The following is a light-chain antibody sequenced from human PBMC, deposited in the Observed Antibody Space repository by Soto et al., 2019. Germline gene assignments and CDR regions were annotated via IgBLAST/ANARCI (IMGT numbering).Light chain of an antibody. CDR3: AAWDDSLSAHYV. CDR2: RNN. CDR1: XSXIGSNY. J-gene: IGLJ1*01. V-gene: IGLV1-47*01. Sequence: QSVLXXXXSXXXTPXXXXXXSXXGSXSXIGSNYVYWYQQLPGTAPKLLIYRNNQRPSGVPDRFSGSKSGTSASLAISGLRSEDEADYYCAAWDDSLSAHYVFGTGTKVTVL.